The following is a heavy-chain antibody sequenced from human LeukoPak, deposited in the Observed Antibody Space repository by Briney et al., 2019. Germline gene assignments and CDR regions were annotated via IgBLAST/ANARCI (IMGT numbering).Heavy chain of an antibody. V-gene: IGHV1-8*01. J-gene: IGHJ4*02. CDR1: GYTFTSYD. CDR3: ARVISGSYYY. D-gene: IGHD1-26*01. Sequence: ASVTVSCKASGYTFTSYDINWVRQATGQGLEWMGWVDPNSDNTGYAQKFQGRVTMTSNTAINTAYMELSSLRSGDTAVYYCARVISGSYYYWGQGTLVTVSS. CDR2: VDPNSDNT.